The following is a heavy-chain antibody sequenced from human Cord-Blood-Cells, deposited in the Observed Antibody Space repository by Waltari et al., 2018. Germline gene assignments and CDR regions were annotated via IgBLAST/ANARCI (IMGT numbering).Heavy chain of an antibody. CDR2: IYTSGST. CDR3: ARGTDSSFDY. Sequence: QVQLQESGPGLVKPSQTLSLTCTVSGGSISSGSYYWSWIRQPAGKGLEWIGYIYTSGSTNYNPSRKSRVTISVDTSKNQFSLKLSSVTAADTAVYYCARGTDSSFDYWGQGTLVTVSS. J-gene: IGHJ4*02. D-gene: IGHD6-13*01. V-gene: IGHV4-61*09. CDR1: GGSISSGSYY.